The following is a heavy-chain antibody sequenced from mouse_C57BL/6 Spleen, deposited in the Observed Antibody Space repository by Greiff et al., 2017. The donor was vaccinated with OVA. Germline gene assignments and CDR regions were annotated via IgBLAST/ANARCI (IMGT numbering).Heavy chain of an antibody. Sequence: QVQLKESGAELVRPGTSVKMSCKASGYTFTNYWIGWAKQRPGHGLEWIGDIYPGGGYTNYNEKFKGKATLTADKSSSTAYMQFSSLTSEDSAIYYCAREGGDGYLDYWGQGTTLTVSS. CDR1: GYTFTNYW. V-gene: IGHV1-63*01. J-gene: IGHJ2*01. D-gene: IGHD2-3*01. CDR3: AREGGDGYLDY. CDR2: IYPGGGYT.